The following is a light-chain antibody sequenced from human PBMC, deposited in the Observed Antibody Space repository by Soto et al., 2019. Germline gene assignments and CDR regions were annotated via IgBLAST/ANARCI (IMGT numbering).Light chain of an antibody. CDR1: QSVTNSF. J-gene: IGKJ2*01. CDR3: QQYGSSPGT. Sequence: EIVLAQSPGTLSLSPGERATLSCRASQSVTNSFLAWYQQKPGQAPRLLIYGASRRATGIPDRFTGSGSGTDFTLTISRLEPEDFAVYYCQQYGSSPGTFGQGTKLEIK. V-gene: IGKV3-20*01. CDR2: GAS.